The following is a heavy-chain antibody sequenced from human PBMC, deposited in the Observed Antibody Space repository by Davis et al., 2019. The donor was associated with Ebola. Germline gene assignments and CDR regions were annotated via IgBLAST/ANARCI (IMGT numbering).Heavy chain of an antibody. V-gene: IGHV3-23*01. CDR1: VITFSSYA. Sequence: GESLKISCADSVITFSSYAMSWVRQAPGKGLEWVSAISGSGGSTYYADSVKGRFTISRDNSKNTLYLQMNSLRAEDTALYYCARDFGLAAAGTAFDYWGQGALVTVSS. CDR3: ARDFGLAAAGTAFDY. D-gene: IGHD6-13*01. CDR2: ISGSGGST. J-gene: IGHJ4*02.